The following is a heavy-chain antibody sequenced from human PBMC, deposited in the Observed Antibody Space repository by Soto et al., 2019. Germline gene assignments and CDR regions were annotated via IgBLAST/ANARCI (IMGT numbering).Heavy chain of an antibody. V-gene: IGHV3-23*01. J-gene: IGHJ2*01. CDR1: GFTFSTCA. Sequence: PGGSLRLSCPATGFTFSTCAMNWVRQAPGKGLEWVSTISGSGSTTYYADSVKGRFTISRDNFKNTLYLQMNSLRAEDTAVYYCAKDHSGSYLDWYFDLWGRGTLVTVSS. D-gene: IGHD1-26*01. CDR2: ISGSGSTT. CDR3: AKDHSGSYLDWYFDL.